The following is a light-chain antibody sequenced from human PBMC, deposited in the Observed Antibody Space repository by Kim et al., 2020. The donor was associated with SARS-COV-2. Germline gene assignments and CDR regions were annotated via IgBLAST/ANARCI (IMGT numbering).Light chain of an antibody. J-gene: IGLJ2*01. CDR3: SSYRSDTEMP. CDR2: GVT. Sequence: QSALTQPASVSGSPGQSITISCSGTSSDVGGYDSVSWYQQHPGKAPRLIIYGVTSRPSGVSTRFSGSKSGNTASLTISGLQAEDEADYYCSSYRSDTEMPFGGGTKLTVL. CDR1: SSDVGGYDS. V-gene: IGLV2-14*03.